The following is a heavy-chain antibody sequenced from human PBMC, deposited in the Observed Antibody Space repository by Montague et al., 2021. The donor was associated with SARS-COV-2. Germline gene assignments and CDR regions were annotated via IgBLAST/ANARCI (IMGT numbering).Heavy chain of an antibody. CDR1: GGSISSGGHY. V-gene: IGHV4-61*02. CDR3: ARAKVTTSVFDH. CDR2: MFPRGRT. D-gene: IGHD4-17*01. Sequence: TLSLTCSVSGGSISSGGHYWSWIRQPAGKGLQWIGRMFPRGRTNYNPSLNSRVTISVDTSKNQFSLDVRSVTATDTATYFCARAKVTTSVFDHWGHGILVTVSS. J-gene: IGHJ4*01.